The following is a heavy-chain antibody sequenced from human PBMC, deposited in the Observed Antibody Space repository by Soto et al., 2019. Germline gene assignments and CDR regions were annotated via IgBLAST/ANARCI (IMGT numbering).Heavy chain of an antibody. CDR1: GFTVSSNY. Sequence: EVQLVESGGGFVQPGGSLRLSCAACGFTVSSNYMSWVRQAPGKGLEWVSVIYSGGSTYYADSVKGRFSISRDNSKNTLYLPMHSLRAEDTAVYYCARDRIAVAGNTEDFQQWGQGTLGTFSS. D-gene: IGHD6-19*01. J-gene: IGHJ1*01. CDR3: ARDRIAVAGNTEDFQQ. CDR2: IYSGGST. V-gene: IGHV3-66*01.